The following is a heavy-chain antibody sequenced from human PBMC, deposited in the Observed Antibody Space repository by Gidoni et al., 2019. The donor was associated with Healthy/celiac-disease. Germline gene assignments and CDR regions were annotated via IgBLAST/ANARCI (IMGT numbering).Heavy chain of an antibody. CDR1: GYSFTSYW. Sequence: EVQLVQSGAEVKKPGESLRISCKGAGYSFTSYWISWVRQMPGKGLEWMGRIDPSYSYTNYCPSFQGHVTISADKSISTAYRQWSSLKASDTAMYYCARGGGSQMGYWGQGTLVTVSS. J-gene: IGHJ4*02. CDR2: IDPSYSYT. D-gene: IGHD1-26*01. CDR3: ARGGGSQMGY. V-gene: IGHV5-10-1*03.